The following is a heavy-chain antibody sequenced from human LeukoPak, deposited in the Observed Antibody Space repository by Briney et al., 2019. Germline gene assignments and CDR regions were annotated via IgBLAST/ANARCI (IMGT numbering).Heavy chain of an antibody. Sequence: GASVKVSCKASGGTFSSYAISWVRQAPGQGLEWMGGIIPIFGTANYAQKFQGRVTITADESTSTAYMELSSLRSEDTAVYYCARMDDILTGYNPWGQGILVTVSS. D-gene: IGHD3-9*01. CDR3: ARMDDILTGYNP. CDR2: IIPIFGTA. V-gene: IGHV1-69*13. CDR1: GGTFSSYA. J-gene: IGHJ5*02.